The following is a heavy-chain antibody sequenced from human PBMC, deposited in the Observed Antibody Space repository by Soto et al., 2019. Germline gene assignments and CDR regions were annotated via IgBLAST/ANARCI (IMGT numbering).Heavy chain of an antibody. J-gene: IGHJ5*02. CDR3: ARGGPYYYDSSGYSDWFDP. CDR2: INHSGST. V-gene: IGHV4-34*01. Sequence: SETLSLTCAVYGGSFSGYYWSWIRQPPGKGLEWIGEINHSGSTNYNPSLKSRVTISVDASKNQFSLKLSSVTAADTAVYYCARGGPYYYDSSGYSDWFDPWGQGTLVTVSS. CDR1: GGSFSGYY. D-gene: IGHD3-22*01.